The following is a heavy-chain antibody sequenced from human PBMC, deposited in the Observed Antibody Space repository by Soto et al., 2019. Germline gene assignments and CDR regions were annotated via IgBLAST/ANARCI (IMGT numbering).Heavy chain of an antibody. J-gene: IGHJ4*02. CDR1: GFTFSSYA. Sequence: GESLKISCAASGFTFSSYAMSWVRQAPGKGLEWVSAISGSGGSTYYADSVKGRFTISRDNSKNTLYLQMNSLRAEDTAVYYCAKIAAAGTYYFDYWGQGTLVTVSS. CDR3: AKIAAAGTYYFDY. V-gene: IGHV3-23*01. CDR2: ISGSGGST. D-gene: IGHD6-13*01.